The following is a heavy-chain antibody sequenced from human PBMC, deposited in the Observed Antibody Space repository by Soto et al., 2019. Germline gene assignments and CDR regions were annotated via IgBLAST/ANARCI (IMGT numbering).Heavy chain of an antibody. CDR3: AAALGFGKLSVV. J-gene: IGHJ6*04. CDR1: GDTFKNCV. V-gene: IGHV1-69*01. CDR2: IIPLFGTT. D-gene: IGHD3-10*01. Sequence: QVQVVQSGVEVRRPGSSVKVSCKASGDTFKNCVISWVRQAPGQGLEWMGGIIPLFGTTDFAQRFQRRLTITTDESTTTAYMELSRLRAADTATYYCAAALGFGKLSVVWGEGTTVIVSS.